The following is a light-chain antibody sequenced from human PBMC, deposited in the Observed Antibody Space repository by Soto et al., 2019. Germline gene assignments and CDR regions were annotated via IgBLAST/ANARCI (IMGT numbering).Light chain of an antibody. CDR1: QGISSY. V-gene: IGKV1-8*01. J-gene: IGKJ4*01. Sequence: AIRMTQSPSSFSASTGDRVTITCRASQGISSYLAWYQQKPGKAPKLLIYAASTLQSGVPSRFSGSGSGTDFTLTISCLQSEDCATYSCQQYYSYPPSFGGGTKVEIK. CDR2: AAS. CDR3: QQYYSYPPS.